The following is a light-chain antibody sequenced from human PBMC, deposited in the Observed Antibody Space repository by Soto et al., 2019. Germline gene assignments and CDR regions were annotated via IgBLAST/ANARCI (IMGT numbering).Light chain of an antibody. CDR2: EVI. J-gene: IGLJ1*01. CDR1: SSDVGGYNY. Sequence: QSALPQPASVSGSPGQSITISCTGTSSDVGGYNYVSWYQQHPGKAPKLMIYEVINRPSGISNRFSGSKSGNTASLTISGLQAEDEADYYCGSYTSSSTRVFGTGTKLTVL. V-gene: IGLV2-14*01. CDR3: GSYTSSSTRV.